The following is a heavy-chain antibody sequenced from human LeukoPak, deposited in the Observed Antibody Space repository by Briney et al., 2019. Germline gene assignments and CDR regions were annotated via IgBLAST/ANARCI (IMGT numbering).Heavy chain of an antibody. CDR3: ARAPVTSCRGAYCYPFDY. V-gene: IGHV3-23*01. Sequence: AGSLRLSCAASGFSLSSHAMSWVRQAPGKGLEWVSATSSSDAGTYYADSVRGRFTISRDNPKNTLYLQMNSLRAEDAAVYYCARAPVTSCRGAYCYPFDYWGQGTLVTVSS. CDR2: TSSSDAGT. D-gene: IGHD2-21*01. CDR1: GFSLSSHA. J-gene: IGHJ4*02.